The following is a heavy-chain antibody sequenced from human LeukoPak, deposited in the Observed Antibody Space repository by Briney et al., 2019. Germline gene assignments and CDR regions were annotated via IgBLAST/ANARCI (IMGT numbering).Heavy chain of an antibody. D-gene: IGHD4-17*01. Sequence: SETLSLTCTVSGGSISSGSYYWSWIRQPAGKGLEWIGRIYTSGSTNYNPSLKSRVTISVDTSKNQFSLKLSSVTAADTAVYYCARERGHYGDYQDYWGQGTLVTVSS. V-gene: IGHV4-61*02. CDR3: ARERGHYGDYQDY. J-gene: IGHJ4*02. CDR2: IYTSGST. CDR1: GGSISSGSYY.